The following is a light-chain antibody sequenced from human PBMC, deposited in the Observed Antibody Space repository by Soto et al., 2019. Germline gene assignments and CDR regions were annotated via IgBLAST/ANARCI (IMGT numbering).Light chain of an antibody. V-gene: IGKV3-15*01. CDR1: QSVGSD. CDR3: QQYNNWPPDT. J-gene: IGKJ2*01. Sequence: EIVLTQSPATLSVSPGERATLSCRASQSVGSDLAWYQQKPGQAPRLLIFGASSRATGIPARFSGSGSGTEFTLIINSLQSEDFAIYFCQQYNNWPPDTFGQGTKVDIK. CDR2: GAS.